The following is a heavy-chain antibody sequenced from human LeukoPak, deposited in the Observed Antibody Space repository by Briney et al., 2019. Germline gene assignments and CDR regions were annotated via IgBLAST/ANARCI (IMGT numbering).Heavy chain of an antibody. CDR1: GYTFSDYH. V-gene: IGHV1-2*02. D-gene: IGHD3-22*01. J-gene: IGHJ6*03. CDR2: INSNSGGT. CDR3: AKALQSSYDYDTAGYYFVGYYFYMDV. Sequence: ASVKVSCKASGYTFSDYHIHWVRQTPGQGLEWIGWINSNSGGTHYAQKFQGRVTLTRDTSITTAYMILTRLQSADTAVYYCAKALQSSYDYDTAGYYFVGYYFYMDVWGKGTTVIVSS.